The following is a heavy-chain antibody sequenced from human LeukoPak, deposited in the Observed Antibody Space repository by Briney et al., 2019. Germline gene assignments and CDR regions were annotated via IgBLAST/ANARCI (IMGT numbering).Heavy chain of an antibody. D-gene: IGHD1-26*01. V-gene: IGHV3-53*01. J-gene: IGHJ4*02. CDR2: IYGGGTT. CDR1: GFPVRSRY. CDR3: ASLEVGPSDGR. Sequence: QSGGSLRLSCEVSGFPVRSRYMTWVRQPPGKGLECVAVIYGGGTTYHIDSVKGRFTISKDISKSTMYLEMNNLRVEDTAIYYCASLEVGPSDGRWGQGTLVTVSS.